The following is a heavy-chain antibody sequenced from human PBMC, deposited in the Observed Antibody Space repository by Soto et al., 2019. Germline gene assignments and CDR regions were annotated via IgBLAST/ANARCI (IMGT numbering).Heavy chain of an antibody. D-gene: IGHD1-26*01. Sequence: QVQLVQSGAEVKKPGSSVKVSCKASGGTFSSYTISWVRQAPGQGLEWMGRIIPILGIANYAQKFQGRVTITADNSTSTAYMELSSLRSEYTAVYDCARSGDRPTPSYTAAFDIWGQGTMVTVSS. J-gene: IGHJ3*02. CDR1: GGTFSSYT. CDR2: IIPILGIA. CDR3: ARSGDRPTPSYTAAFDI. V-gene: IGHV1-69*02.